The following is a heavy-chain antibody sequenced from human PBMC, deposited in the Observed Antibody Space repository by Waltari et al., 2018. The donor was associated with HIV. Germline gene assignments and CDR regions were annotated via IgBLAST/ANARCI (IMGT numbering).Heavy chain of an antibody. J-gene: IGHJ6*02. V-gene: IGHV4-39*01. D-gene: IGHD3-10*01. Sequence: QLQLQESGPGLVKPSETLSLTCTVSGGSISSSSYYWGWIRQPPGKGLEWLGSIYYSGGTHYNPSLKGRVPNSVDTSKNQVALKLGVVTAADTAVYYWARDILFGEVGYYGMDVWGQGTTVTVSS. CDR2: IYYSGGT. CDR1: GGSISSSSYY. CDR3: ARDILFGEVGYYGMDV.